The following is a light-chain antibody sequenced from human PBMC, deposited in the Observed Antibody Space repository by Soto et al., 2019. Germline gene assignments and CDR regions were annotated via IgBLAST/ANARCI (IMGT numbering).Light chain of an antibody. V-gene: IGKV3-20*01. Sequence: EIVLTQSPGTLSLPPGERATLSCRASQSVSSNYLAWYQQKSGQAPRVLIYDASTRATGIPDRFSGSGSGTDFTLTISRLEPEDFAVYYCQQYGSSPMTFDQGTKVEIK. CDR3: QQYGSSPMT. CDR2: DAS. J-gene: IGKJ1*01. CDR1: QSVSSNY.